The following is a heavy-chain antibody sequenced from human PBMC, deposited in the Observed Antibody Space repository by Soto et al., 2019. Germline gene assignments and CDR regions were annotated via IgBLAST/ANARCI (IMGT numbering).Heavy chain of an antibody. Sequence: QVQLVQSGAEGKKPGASVKVSCKASGYTFTSYYMHWVRQAPGQGLEWMGIINPSGGSTSYAQKFQGRVTMTRDTSTSTVYMELSSLRSEDTAVYYCARESRALGYCSGGSCPGGAFDIWGQGTMVTVSS. V-gene: IGHV1-46*01. CDR2: INPSGGST. D-gene: IGHD2-15*01. CDR3: ARESRALGYCSGGSCPGGAFDI. CDR1: GYTFTSYY. J-gene: IGHJ3*02.